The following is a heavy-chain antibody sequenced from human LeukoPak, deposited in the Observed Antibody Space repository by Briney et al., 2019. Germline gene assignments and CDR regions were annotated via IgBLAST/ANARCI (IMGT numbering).Heavy chain of an antibody. Sequence: SGGSLRLSCAASGFTFSSYAMHWVRQAPGKGLEWVAVISYDGSNKYYADSVKGRFTISRDNAKNSLYLQMNSLRAEDTAVYYCARDGRVRYFDWLLSQSHNWFDPWGQGTLVTVSS. CDR3: ARDGRVRYFDWLLSQSHNWFDP. J-gene: IGHJ5*02. CDR1: GFTFSSYA. CDR2: ISYDGSNK. V-gene: IGHV3-30*07. D-gene: IGHD3-9*01.